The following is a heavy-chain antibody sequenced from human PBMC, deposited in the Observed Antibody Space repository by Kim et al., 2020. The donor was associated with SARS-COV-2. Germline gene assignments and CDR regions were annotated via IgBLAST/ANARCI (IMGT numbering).Heavy chain of an antibody. CDR3: ARVYYDILTGYRQVDY. CDR1: GGSISSYY. D-gene: IGHD3-9*01. J-gene: IGHJ4*01. V-gene: IGHV4-59*01. Sequence: SGTLSLTCTVSGGSISSYYWSWIRQPPGKGLEWIGYIYYSGSTNYNPSLKSRVTISVDTSKNQFSLKLSSVTAADTAVYYCARVYYDILTGYRQVDYWG. CDR2: IYYSGST.